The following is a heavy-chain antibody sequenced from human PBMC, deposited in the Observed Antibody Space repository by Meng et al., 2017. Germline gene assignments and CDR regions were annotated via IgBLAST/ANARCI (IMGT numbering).Heavy chain of an antibody. CDR2: IYHSGST. D-gene: IGHD4-17*01. CDR3: ARDLVTTDI. Sequence: SETLSLTCTVSGYSISSGYYWGWIRQPPGKGLEWIGSIYHSGSTYYNPSLKSRVTISVDTSKNQFSLKLSSVTAADTAVYYCARDLVTTDIWGQGTLVTVSS. CDR1: GYSISSGYY. J-gene: IGHJ4*02. V-gene: IGHV4-38-2*02.